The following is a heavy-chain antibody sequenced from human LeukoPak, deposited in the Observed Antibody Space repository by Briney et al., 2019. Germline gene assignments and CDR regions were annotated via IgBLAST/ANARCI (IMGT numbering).Heavy chain of an antibody. D-gene: IGHD4-17*01. V-gene: IGHV3-23*01. CDR2: ISRSGDNA. J-gene: IGHJ4*02. CDR1: QFTFSRYA. CDR3: AKGAHYGTLYYFDS. Sequence: PGGSLRLSCVGSQFTFSRYAMGWARQAPGKGLEWVSSISRSGDNAYYRDSVKGRFIITRDNSRDTLYLQINSLRADDTAVYYCAKGAHYGTLYYFDSWGQGTLVAVSS.